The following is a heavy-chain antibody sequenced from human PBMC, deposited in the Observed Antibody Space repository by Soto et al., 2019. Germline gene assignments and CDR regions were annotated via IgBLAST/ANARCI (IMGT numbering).Heavy chain of an antibody. Sequence: SETLSLTCAVSGVSTSGFYWSWIRQPPGKGLEYVGYIYDSGSTYYNPSLKSRVTISVDTSKNQFSLKLSSVTAADTAVYYCARLYYYDSSGYPNWFDPWGQGTLVTVSS. CDR3: ARLYYYDSSGYPNWFDP. CDR2: IYDSGST. V-gene: IGHV4-59*08. D-gene: IGHD3-22*01. CDR1: GVSTSGFY. J-gene: IGHJ5*02.